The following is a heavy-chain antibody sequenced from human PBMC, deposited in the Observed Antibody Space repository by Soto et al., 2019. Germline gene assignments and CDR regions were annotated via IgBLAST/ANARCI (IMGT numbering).Heavy chain of an antibody. J-gene: IGHJ3*02. CDR3: AREVISPATSDAFDI. V-gene: IGHV4-31*03. Sequence: QVQLQESGPGLVKPSQTLSVTCTVSGGSLSSDNFFWSWVRQHPETGLEWVGYIYHTGAAYYNPSLKSRLPISIDTSKNRFSLSLISVTAADTAVYYCAREVISPATSDAFDIWGQGTMVTVSS. CDR1: GGSLSSDNFF. CDR2: IYHTGAA. D-gene: IGHD1-26*01.